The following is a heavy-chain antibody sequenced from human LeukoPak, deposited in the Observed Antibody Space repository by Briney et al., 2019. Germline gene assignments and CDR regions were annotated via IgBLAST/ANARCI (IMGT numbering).Heavy chain of an antibody. CDR2: ITRDGSST. CDR1: GFTFSSSW. CDR3: ARDPGYESWSPFWGGMDV. Sequence: PGGSLRLSCAASGFTFSSSWMHWVRQAPGKGLGWVSRITRDGSSTTYADSVKGRFTTSRDNAKNTLYLQMDSLRDDETAVYYCARDPGYESWSPFWGGMDVWGNGTTVIVSS. D-gene: IGHD3-16*01. V-gene: IGHV3-74*01. J-gene: IGHJ6*04.